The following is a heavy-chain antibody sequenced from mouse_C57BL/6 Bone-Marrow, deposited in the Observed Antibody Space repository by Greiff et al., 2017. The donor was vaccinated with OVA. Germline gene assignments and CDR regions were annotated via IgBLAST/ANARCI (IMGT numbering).Heavy chain of an antibody. D-gene: IGHD2-4*01. CDR3: VRQRLQQGYYAMDY. Sequence: EVKLVESGGGLVQPKGSLKLSCAASGFSFNTYAMNWVRQAPGKGLEWVARIRSKSNNYATYYAVTVKDRLTTSRDDAESMLYLQMNNVKTEDTAMYYCVRQRLQQGYYAMDYWGQGTSVTVSS. V-gene: IGHV10-1*01. J-gene: IGHJ4*01. CDR2: IRSKSNNYAT. CDR1: GFSFNTYA.